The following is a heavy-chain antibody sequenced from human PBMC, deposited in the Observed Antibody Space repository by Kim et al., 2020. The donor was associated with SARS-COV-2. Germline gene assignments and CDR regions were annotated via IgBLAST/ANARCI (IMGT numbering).Heavy chain of an antibody. CDR1: GFTFSSYD. CDR3: ARARIAAAGTGLDY. CDR2: ISYDGSNK. D-gene: IGHD6-13*01. Sequence: GGSLRLSCAASGFTFSSYDMHWVRQAPGKGLEWVAVISYDGSNKYYADSVKGRFTISRDNSKNTLYLQMNSLRAEDTAVYYCARARIAAAGTGLDYWGQG. V-gene: IGHV3-33*05. J-gene: IGHJ4*02.